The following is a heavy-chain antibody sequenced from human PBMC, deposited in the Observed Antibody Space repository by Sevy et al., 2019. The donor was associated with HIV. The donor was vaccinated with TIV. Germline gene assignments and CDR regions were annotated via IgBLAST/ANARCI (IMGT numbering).Heavy chain of an antibody. CDR3: ARDSPSSGGRYYYYYGMDV. CDR1: GFSFSDYY. J-gene: IGHJ6*02. D-gene: IGHD6-19*01. CDR2: ISSSGSSK. Sequence: GGSLRLSCAASGFSFSDYYMHWIRQAPGKGLEWVSYISSSGSSKYYADPMKGRFTISRDKAKNSPFLQMNSLRAEDTAVYYCARDSPSSGGRYYYYYGMDVWGQGTTVTVSS. V-gene: IGHV3-11*01.